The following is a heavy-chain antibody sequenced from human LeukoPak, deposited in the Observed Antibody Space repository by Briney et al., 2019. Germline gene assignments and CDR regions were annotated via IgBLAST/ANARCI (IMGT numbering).Heavy chain of an antibody. V-gene: IGHV4-39*01. J-gene: IGHJ4*02. CDR1: GGSISSSSYY. D-gene: IGHD3-22*01. CDR2: IYYSGST. CDR3: ARRRARAGITMIVVVTEFDY. Sequence: SETLSLTRTVSGGSISSSSYYWGWIRQPPGKGLEWIGSIYYSGSTYYNPSLKSRVTISVDTSKNQFSLKLSSVTAADTAVYYCARRRARAGITMIVVVTEFDYWGQGTLVTVSS.